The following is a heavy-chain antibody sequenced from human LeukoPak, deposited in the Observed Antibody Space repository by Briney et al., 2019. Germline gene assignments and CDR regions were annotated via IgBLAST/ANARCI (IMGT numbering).Heavy chain of an antibody. D-gene: IGHD6-13*01. CDR2: ISYDGSNK. Sequence: GRSLRLSCAASGFTFSSYAMHWVRQAPGKGLEWVAVISYDGSNKYYADSVKGRFTISRDNSKNTLYLQMNSLRAEDTAVYYCARFGSSSSRSPHFDYWGQGTLVTVSS. J-gene: IGHJ4*02. CDR3: ARFGSSSSRSPHFDY. CDR1: GFTFSSYA. V-gene: IGHV3-30-3*01.